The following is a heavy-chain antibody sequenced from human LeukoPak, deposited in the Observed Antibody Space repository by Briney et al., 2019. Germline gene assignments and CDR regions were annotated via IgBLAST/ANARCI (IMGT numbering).Heavy chain of an antibody. D-gene: IGHD3-10*02. V-gene: IGHV1-69*04. J-gene: IGHJ5*02. CDR3: ARGPYSLSYYVPPNWFDP. Sequence: SVKVSCKASGGTFSSYAISWVRKAPGQGLEWMGRIIPILGVANYAQKFQGRVTITADKSTSTAYMELSSLRSEDTAVYYCARGPYSLSYYVPPNWFDPWGQGTLVTVSS. CDR2: IIPILGVA. CDR1: GGTFSSYA.